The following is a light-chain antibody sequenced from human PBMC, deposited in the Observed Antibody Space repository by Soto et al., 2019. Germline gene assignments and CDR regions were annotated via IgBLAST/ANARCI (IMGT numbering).Light chain of an antibody. J-gene: IGKJ5*01. V-gene: IGKV1-12*01. CDR3: QQANSFPLT. CDR2: GAS. Sequence: DIQMTQSPPSVSASVGDSVTITCRAIQDVGTWLAWYQQKPGKAQTLLIHGASSLQSGVPPRYSGSGYGTDFTLTISSLHPEDCATYYCQQANSFPLTFGQGTRLEIK. CDR1: QDVGTW.